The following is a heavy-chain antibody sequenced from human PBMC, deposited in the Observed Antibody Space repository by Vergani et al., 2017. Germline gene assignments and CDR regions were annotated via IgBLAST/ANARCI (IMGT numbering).Heavy chain of an antibody. CDR1: GFTFNIYA. D-gene: IGHD6-6*01. CDR3: AKDLGTSSGGGWFDP. J-gene: IGHJ5*02. Sequence: EVRLLESGGGLVQPGGSLRLSCAASGFTFNIYAMSWVRQAPGKGLEWVSTITYNGGRTYYADSVTGRFTISRDNAKNSLYLQMNSLRAEDTALYYCAKDLGTSSGGGWFDPWGQGTLVTVSS. V-gene: IGHV3-23*01. CDR2: ITYNGGRT.